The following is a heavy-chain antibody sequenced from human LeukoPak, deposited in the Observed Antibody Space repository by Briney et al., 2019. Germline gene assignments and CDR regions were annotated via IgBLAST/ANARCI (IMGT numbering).Heavy chain of an antibody. CDR3: AKYINVPGTQLLGDY. D-gene: IGHD1-1*01. CDR2: ICASGRCT. J-gene: IGHJ4*02. Sequence: PGGSLRLSCAASGFSFLNNAMGWVRQAPGKGLEWVFGICASGRCTFYAAPVRGRFTVSRDSFKNSLYLQMNNLRAVDTAVYYCAKYINVPGTQLLGDYWGQGALVTVSS. V-gene: IGHV3-23*01. CDR1: GFSFLNNA.